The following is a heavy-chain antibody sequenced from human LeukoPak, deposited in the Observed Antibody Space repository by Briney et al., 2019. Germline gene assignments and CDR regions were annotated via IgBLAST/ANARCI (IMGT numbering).Heavy chain of an antibody. CDR2: ITSSSSYI. CDR1: GFTFSTYN. Sequence: GGSLRLSCAASGFTFSTYNMNWVCQAPGKGLEWVSSITSSSSYIYYADSVKGRFTISRDNAKNSLYLQMNSLRAEDTAVYYCAREDHDAFDIWGQGTMVTVSS. J-gene: IGHJ3*02. CDR3: AREDHDAFDI. V-gene: IGHV3-21*01.